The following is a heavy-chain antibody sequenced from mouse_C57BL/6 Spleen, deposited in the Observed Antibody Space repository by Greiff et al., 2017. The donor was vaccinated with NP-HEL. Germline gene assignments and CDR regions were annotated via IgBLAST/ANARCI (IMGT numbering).Heavy chain of an antibody. J-gene: IGHJ4*01. CDR1: GYTFTSYW. V-gene: IGHV1-7*01. D-gene: IGHD2-5*01. CDR2: INPSSGYT. CDR3: ARRSNENAMDY. Sequence: VQLQQSGAELAKPGASVKLSCKASGYTFTSYWMHWVKQRPGQGLEWIGYINPSSGYTKYNQKFKDKATLTADTSSSTAYMQLSSLTYEDSAVYYCARRSNENAMDYWGQGTSVTVSS.